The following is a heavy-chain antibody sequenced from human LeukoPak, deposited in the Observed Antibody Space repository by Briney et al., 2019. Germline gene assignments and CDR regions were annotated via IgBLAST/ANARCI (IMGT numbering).Heavy chain of an antibody. CDR2: ISSGSSYI. V-gene: IGHV3-21*01. Sequence: GGSLRLSCAASGFIFSSYSMNWVRQAPGKGLEWVSSISSGSSYIYYADSVKGRFTISRDNAKNSLYLQMNSLSAEDTAVYYCARDFSGSYLGHWGQGTLVTVSS. CDR1: GFIFSSYS. J-gene: IGHJ4*02. CDR3: ARDFSGSYLGH. D-gene: IGHD1-26*01.